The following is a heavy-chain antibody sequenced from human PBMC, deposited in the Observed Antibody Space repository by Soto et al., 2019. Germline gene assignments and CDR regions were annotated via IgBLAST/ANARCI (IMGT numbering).Heavy chain of an antibody. CDR2: IRSKAYGGTP. J-gene: IGHJ6*02. V-gene: IGHV3-49*04. D-gene: IGHD2-15*01. CDR3: ARSLLTGMDV. CDR1: GFTFGDYA. Sequence: GGSLRLSCTAPGFTFGDYAVNWVRQAPGKGLEWVCFIRSKAYGGTPEYAASVKGRFTISRDDFKSIADLEMNSLKSEDTAVFYGARSLLTGMDVWAQGTKVTVSS.